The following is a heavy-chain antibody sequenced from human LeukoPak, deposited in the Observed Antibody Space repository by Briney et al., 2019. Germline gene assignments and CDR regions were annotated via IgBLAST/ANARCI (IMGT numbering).Heavy chain of an antibody. CDR2: IIPILGIA. CDR3: AREAYYDSSGYFGSYFDY. Sequence: SVKVSCKASGGTFSSYAISWVRQAPGQGLEWMGRIIPILGIANYAQKFQGRVTITADKSTSTAYMELSSLRSEDTAVYYCAREAYYDSSGYFGSYFDYWGQGTLVTVSS. J-gene: IGHJ4*02. CDR1: GGTFSSYA. V-gene: IGHV1-69*04. D-gene: IGHD3-22*01.